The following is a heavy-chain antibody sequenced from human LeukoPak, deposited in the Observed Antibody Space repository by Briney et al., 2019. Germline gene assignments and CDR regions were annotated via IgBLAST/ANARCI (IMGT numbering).Heavy chain of an antibody. CDR1: GFTFDHYA. J-gene: IGHJ6*03. D-gene: IGHD6-13*01. CDR3: ARDKDIAAADHYYYYYMDV. V-gene: IGHV3-43D*03. CDR2: VTLDGGST. Sequence: GGSLSLSCAASGFTFDHYAMHWVRQAPGKRLEWVSLVTLDGGSTFYADSVKGRFTISRDNRKNSLYLQMNSLRAEDTAVYYCARDKDIAAADHYYYYYMDVWGKGTTVTVSS.